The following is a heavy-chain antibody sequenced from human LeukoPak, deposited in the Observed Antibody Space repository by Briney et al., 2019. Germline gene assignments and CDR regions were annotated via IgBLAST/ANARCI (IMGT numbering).Heavy chain of an antibody. Sequence: SETLSLTCTVSGGSISSYYWSWIRQPPGKGLEWIGYVSDTGSTNYKSSLKSRVTISVDTSKNQFSLNLTTVTAADTAVYYCARTTTTFDDWGHGTLVIVSS. CDR2: VSDTGST. J-gene: IGHJ4*01. V-gene: IGHV4-59*01. CDR3: ARTTTTFDD. D-gene: IGHD4-11*01. CDR1: GGSISSYY.